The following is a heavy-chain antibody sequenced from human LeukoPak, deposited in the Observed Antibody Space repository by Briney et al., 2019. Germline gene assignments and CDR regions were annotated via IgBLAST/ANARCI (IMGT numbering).Heavy chain of an antibody. J-gene: IGHJ4*02. Sequence: SETLSLTCAVYGGSFSGYYWSWIRQPPGKGLEWIGEINHSGSTYYNPSLKSRVTISVDTSKNQFSLKLSSVTAADTAVYYCARDGVVGGYDGDYWGQGTLVTVSS. V-gene: IGHV4-34*01. D-gene: IGHD5-12*01. CDR1: GGSFSGYY. CDR3: ARDGVVGGYDGDY. CDR2: INHSGST.